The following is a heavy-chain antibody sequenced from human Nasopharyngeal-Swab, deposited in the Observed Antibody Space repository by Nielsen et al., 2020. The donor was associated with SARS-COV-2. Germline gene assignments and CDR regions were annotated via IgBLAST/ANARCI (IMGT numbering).Heavy chain of an antibody. Sequence: SGPTLVKPTQTLTLTCTFSGFSLSTSGVGVGWIRQPPGKGLEWIGYIYYSGSTYYNPSLKSRVTISVDTSKNQFSLKLSSVTAADTAVYYCARRAASNWRNWYFDLWGRGTLVTVSS. CDR2: IYYSGST. D-gene: IGHD4-11*01. J-gene: IGHJ2*01. V-gene: IGHV4-30-4*08. CDR3: ARRAASNWRNWYFDL. CDR1: GFSLSTSGVG.